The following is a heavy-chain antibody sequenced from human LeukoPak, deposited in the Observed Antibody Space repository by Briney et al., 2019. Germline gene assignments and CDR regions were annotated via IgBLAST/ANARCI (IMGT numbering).Heavy chain of an antibody. D-gene: IGHD2/OR15-2a*01. V-gene: IGHV4-61*08. CDR3: ARQNTFTI. J-gene: IGHJ3*02. Sequence: SETLSLTCTVSGGSVSNGAYFWSWIRQAPGKGLEWSGYICYSGSTNYNPSLKSRVTISVDTSKNQFSLKLSSVPAADTAVYYCARQNTFTIWGQGTVVTVSS. CDR2: ICYSGST. CDR1: GGSVSNGAYF.